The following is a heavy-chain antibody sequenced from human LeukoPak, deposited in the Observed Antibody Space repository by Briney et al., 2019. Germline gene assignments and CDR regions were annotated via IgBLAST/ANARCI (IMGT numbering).Heavy chain of an antibody. CDR2: INPNSGGT. Sequence: ASVKVSFQASVYTYIHYCMHWVRQAPGQGLEWMGWINPNSGGTKYAQNFQGRVTMTRDISISTAYMDVSRLTSDDTARYYCATTYSTGWFFEYWGQGTLVTVSS. CDR1: VYTYIHYC. CDR3: ATTYSTGWFFEY. J-gene: IGHJ4*02. V-gene: IGHV1-2*02. D-gene: IGHD6-19*01.